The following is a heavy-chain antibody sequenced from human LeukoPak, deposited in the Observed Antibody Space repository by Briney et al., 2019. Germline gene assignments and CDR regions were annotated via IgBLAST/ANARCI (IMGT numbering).Heavy chain of an antibody. Sequence: GGSLRLSCAASGFTLSSYAMSWVRQGPGKGLEWLSAISGSGGSTYYADSVKGRFTISRDNSKNTLYLQMDSLRAEDTAVYYCANYYFDYWGQGTLVTVSS. V-gene: IGHV3-23*01. J-gene: IGHJ4*02. CDR1: GFTLSSYA. CDR2: ISGSGGST. CDR3: ANYYFDY.